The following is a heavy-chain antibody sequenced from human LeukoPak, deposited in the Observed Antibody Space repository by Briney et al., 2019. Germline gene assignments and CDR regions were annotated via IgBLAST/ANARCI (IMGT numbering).Heavy chain of an antibody. D-gene: IGHD1-7*01. CDR1: GFNFSSYG. CDR2: ISYDGSNK. Sequence: PGRAPGLSCATPGFNFSSYGLHGGRQAPGKGVGWVAVISYDGSNKYYADSVKGRFTISRDNSKNTLYLQMNSLRAEDTAVYYCARDRELRYFDYWGQGTLVIVSS. J-gene: IGHJ4*02. V-gene: IGHV3-30*03. CDR3: ARDRELRYFDY.